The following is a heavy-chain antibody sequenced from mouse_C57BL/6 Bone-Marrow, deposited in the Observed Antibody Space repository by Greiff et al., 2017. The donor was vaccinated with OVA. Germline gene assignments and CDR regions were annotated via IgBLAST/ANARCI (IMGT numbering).Heavy chain of an antibody. D-gene: IGHD1-1*01. V-gene: IGHV1-76*01. Sequence: QVQLKESGAELVRPGASVKLSCKASGYTFTDYYINWVKQRPGQGLEWIARIYPGSGNTYYNEKFKGKATLTAEKSSSTAYIQLSSLTSEDSAVYFCARGTTVVAGSYYAMDYWGQGTSVTVSS. CDR2: IYPGSGNT. CDR1: GYTFTDYY. CDR3: ARGTTVVAGSYYAMDY. J-gene: IGHJ4*01.